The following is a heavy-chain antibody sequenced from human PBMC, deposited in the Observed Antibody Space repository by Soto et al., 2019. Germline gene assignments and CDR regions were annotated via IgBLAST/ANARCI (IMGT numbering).Heavy chain of an antibody. CDR2: IYYSGST. CDR1: GGSISSYY. V-gene: IGHV4-59*01. CDR3: ATDSENSDYYYGMDV. J-gene: IGHJ6*02. Sequence: SETLSLTCTVSGGSISSYYWSWIRQPPGKGLEWIGYIYYSGSTNYNPSLKSRVTISVDTSKNQFSLKLSFVTSTDPAVYYCATDSENSDYYYGMDVVGQGTSVTVSS.